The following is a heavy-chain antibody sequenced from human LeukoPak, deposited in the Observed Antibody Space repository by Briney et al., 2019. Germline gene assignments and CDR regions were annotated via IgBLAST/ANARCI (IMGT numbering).Heavy chain of an antibody. Sequence: SVKVSCKASGGTFSSYAISWVRQAPGQGLEWMGGIIPIFGTANYAQKFQGRVTITADESTSTAYMELSSLRSEDTAVYYCARGGCSGGSCYSGAFDIRGQGTMVTVSS. CDR2: IIPIFGTA. CDR1: GGTFSSYA. D-gene: IGHD2-15*01. V-gene: IGHV1-69*01. CDR3: ARGGCSGGSCYSGAFDI. J-gene: IGHJ3*02.